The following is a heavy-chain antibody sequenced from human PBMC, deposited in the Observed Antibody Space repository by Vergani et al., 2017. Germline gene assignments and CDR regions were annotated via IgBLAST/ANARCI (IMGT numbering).Heavy chain of an antibody. CDR2: IKSKTDGGTT. J-gene: IGHJ4*02. CDR3: ASGYCTNGVCYMSFDY. CDR1: GFTFSNAW. Sequence: EVQLVESGGGLVKPGGSLRLSCAASGFTFSNAWMSWVRQAPGKGLEWVGRIKSKTDGGTTDYAAPVKGRFTISRDDSKNTLYLQMNSLKTEDTAVYYCASGYCTNGVCYMSFDYWGQGTLVTVSS. D-gene: IGHD2-8*01. V-gene: IGHV3-15*01.